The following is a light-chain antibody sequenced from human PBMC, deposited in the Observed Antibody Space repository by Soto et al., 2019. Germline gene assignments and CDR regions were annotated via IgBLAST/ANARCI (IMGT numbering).Light chain of an antibody. CDR3: QQYGASPFT. V-gene: IGKV3-15*01. CDR1: QSVSSN. CDR2: GAS. J-gene: IGKJ3*01. Sequence: EIVMTQSPVTLSVSPGERATLSCRASQSVSSNLAWHQQKPGQAPRLLIYGASFRATGIPARFSGSGSGTEFTLTISSLQSEDFAVYYCQQYGASPFTFGPGTRVEI.